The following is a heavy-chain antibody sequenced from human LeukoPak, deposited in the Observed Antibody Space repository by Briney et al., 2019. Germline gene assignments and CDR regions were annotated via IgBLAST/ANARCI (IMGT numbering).Heavy chain of an antibody. CDR2: IYYRGST. CDR3: ARLLLRFGEFSFDY. Sequence: PPETLSLTCTVSGGSISNSSFYWGWIRQPPGKGLEWIGNIYYRGSTYYNSSLKSRVSISVDTSKNYFSLKVSSVTAADTAVYYCARLLLRFGEFSFDYWGQGTLVTVSS. CDR1: GGSISNSSFY. D-gene: IGHD3-10*01. J-gene: IGHJ4*02. V-gene: IGHV4-39*02.